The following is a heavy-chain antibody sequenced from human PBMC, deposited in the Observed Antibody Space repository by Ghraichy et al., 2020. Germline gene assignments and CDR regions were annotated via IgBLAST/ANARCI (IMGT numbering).Heavy chain of an antibody. CDR3: VRDRGNSFFDY. D-gene: IGHD2-21*01. CDR2: IWYDGSNK. Sequence: LSLTCAASRFTFRNHGMHWVRQAPGKGLEWVAVIWYDGSNKYYADSVKGRFTISRDNSKNTLDLQMNSLRVDDTAVYYCVRDRGNSFFDYWGQGILVTVSS. J-gene: IGHJ4*02. CDR1: RFTFRNHG. V-gene: IGHV3-33*01.